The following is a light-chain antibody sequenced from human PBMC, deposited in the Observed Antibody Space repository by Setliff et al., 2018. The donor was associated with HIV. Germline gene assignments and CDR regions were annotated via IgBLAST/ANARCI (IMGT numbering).Light chain of an antibody. Sequence: QSALTQPASVSGSPGQSITISCTGTSSDVGGYSHVSWYQQHPGKAPKLIIYEVRNRPSGVSNRFSGSKSGNTASLTISGLQAEDEADYYCSSYAITNTLPFGTGTKVTVL. V-gene: IGLV2-14*01. CDR2: EVR. CDR1: SSDVGGYSH. CDR3: SSYAITNTLP. J-gene: IGLJ1*01.